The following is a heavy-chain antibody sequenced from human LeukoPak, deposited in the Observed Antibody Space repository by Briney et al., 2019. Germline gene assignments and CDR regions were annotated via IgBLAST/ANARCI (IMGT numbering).Heavy chain of an antibody. CDR2: ISADNGST. CDR3: ARDGMGFGELPFDY. D-gene: IGHD3-10*01. CDR1: GYTFTSYG. Sequence: ASVKVSCKASGYTFTSYGISWVRQAPGQGLEWMGWISADNGSTNYAQKLQGRVTMTIDTSTSTAYMELRSLRSDDTAVYYCARDGMGFGELPFDYWGQGTLVTVSS. J-gene: IGHJ4*02. V-gene: IGHV1-18*01.